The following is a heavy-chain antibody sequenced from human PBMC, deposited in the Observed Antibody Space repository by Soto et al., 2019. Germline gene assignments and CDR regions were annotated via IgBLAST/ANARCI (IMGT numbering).Heavy chain of an antibody. CDR2: INAGNGNT. J-gene: IGHJ6*03. V-gene: IGHV1-3*01. Sequence: ASVKVSCKASGYTFTSYAMHWVRQAPGQRPEWMGWINAGNGNTKYSQKFQGRVTITRDTSASTAYMELSSLRSEDTAVYYCARVPPTIFGVVMYYYMDVWGKGTTVTVSS. CDR3: ARVPPTIFGVVMYYYMDV. CDR1: GYTFTSYA. D-gene: IGHD3-3*01.